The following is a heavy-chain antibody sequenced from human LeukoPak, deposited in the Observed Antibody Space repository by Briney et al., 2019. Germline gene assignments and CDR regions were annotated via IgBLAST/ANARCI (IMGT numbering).Heavy chain of an antibody. J-gene: IGHJ4*02. CDR3: ARDLMGAPGY. CDR2: TNTDGSST. CDR1: GFTFSSYW. D-gene: IGHD1-26*01. V-gene: IGHV3-74*01. Sequence: GGSLRLSCAASGFTFSSYWMHWVRQAPGEGLVWVSRTNTDGSSTNYADSVKGRFTISRDNAKNTLYLQMNSLRAEDTAVYYCARDLMGAPGYWGQGTLVTVSS.